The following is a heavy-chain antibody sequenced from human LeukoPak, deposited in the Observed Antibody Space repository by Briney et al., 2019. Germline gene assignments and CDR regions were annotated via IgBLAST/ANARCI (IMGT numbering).Heavy chain of an antibody. J-gene: IGHJ6*02. CDR1: GFTFSSYG. Sequence: GGSLRLSCAASGFTFSSYGMHWVRQAPGKGLEWVAVIWYDGSNKYYADSVKGRFTISRDNSKNTLYLQMNSLRAEDTAVYYCARDGIVVVPAAMPGHYYYYGMDAWGQGTTVTVSS. CDR3: ARDGIVVVPAAMPGHYYYYGMDA. D-gene: IGHD2-2*01. CDR2: IWYDGSNK. V-gene: IGHV3-33*01.